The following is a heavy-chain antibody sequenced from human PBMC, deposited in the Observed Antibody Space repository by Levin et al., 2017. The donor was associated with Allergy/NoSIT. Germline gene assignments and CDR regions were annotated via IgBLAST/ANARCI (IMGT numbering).Heavy chain of an antibody. V-gene: IGHV3-23*01. CDR3: AKWSDYYYGSGSFFVRTGPGGQFDY. CDR2: ISGSGGST. J-gene: IGHJ4*02. D-gene: IGHD3-10*01. Sequence: GGSLRLSCAASGFTFSSYAMSWVRQAPGKGLEWVSAISGSGGSTYYADSVKGRFTISRDNSKKTLYLQMNSLRAEDTAVYSCAKWSDYYYGSGSFFVRTGPGGQFDYWGQGTLVTVSS. CDR1: GFTFSSYA.